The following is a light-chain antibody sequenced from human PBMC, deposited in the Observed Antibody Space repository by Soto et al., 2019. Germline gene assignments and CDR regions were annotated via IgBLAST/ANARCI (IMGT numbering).Light chain of an antibody. CDR3: QPPHTSRGR. Sequence: DRQMAVSGSTLAASVGGIVTITCRASQTIINWLDWYQQKQGKAPKLXIYKASTLEGEVPSRFSGSGYETEFTLTLHCLQPDDSATPNCQPPHTSRGRFAQGTQVDIK. CDR1: QTIINW. CDR2: KAS. J-gene: IGKJ1*01. V-gene: IGKV1-5*03.